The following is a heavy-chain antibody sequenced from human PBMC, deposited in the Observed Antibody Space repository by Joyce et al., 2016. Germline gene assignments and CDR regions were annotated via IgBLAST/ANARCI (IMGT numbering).Heavy chain of an antibody. Sequence: QVQLQQWGAGLLKPSETLSLTCGVYGGSFRDYFWSWIRQTPGKGLEWIGEINPSGGTSYNPSLKSRVTMSVDMSTNQFSLKLRSVTAADTAVYYCAIDLLGPRLASWGQGTLVTVSS. V-gene: IGHV4-34*02. D-gene: IGHD1-26*01. J-gene: IGHJ5*02. CDR3: AIDLLGPRLAS. CDR2: INPSGGT. CDR1: GGSFRDYF.